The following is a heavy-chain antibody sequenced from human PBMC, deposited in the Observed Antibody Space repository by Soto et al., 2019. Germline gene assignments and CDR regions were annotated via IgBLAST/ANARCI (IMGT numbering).Heavy chain of an antibody. CDR2: ISVYNGNT. D-gene: IGHD2-2*01. CDR1: GYTFTNYG. Sequence: QVQLVQSGAEVKKPGASVKVSCKASGYTFTNYGISWVRQAPGQGLEWMGWISVYNGNTNYAQKCXXRXTXXTDTSTSTVQMEVRSLRSDDTAVYYCARDRSTSDVWGQGTTVTVSS. V-gene: IGHV1-18*01. J-gene: IGHJ6*02. CDR3: ARDRSTSDV.